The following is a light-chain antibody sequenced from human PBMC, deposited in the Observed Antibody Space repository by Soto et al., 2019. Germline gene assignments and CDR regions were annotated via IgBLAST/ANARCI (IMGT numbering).Light chain of an antibody. J-gene: IGKJ1*01. CDR1: QSVSSTY. Sequence: EIVLTQSPGTLSLSPGERATLSCRASQSVSSTYLAWYQQKPGQAPRLLIYGVSSRATGIPDRFSASGSGADFILTISRLEPEDFAEYYCQQYGRSPWTFGQGTKVEIK. V-gene: IGKV3-20*01. CDR3: QQYGRSPWT. CDR2: GVS.